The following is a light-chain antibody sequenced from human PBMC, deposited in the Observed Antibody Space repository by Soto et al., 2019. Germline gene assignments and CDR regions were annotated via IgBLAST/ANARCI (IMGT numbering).Light chain of an antibody. V-gene: IGKV3-15*01. J-gene: IGKJ1*01. CDR2: GAS. CDR3: QQYYNWPRT. CDR1: QSVRSN. Sequence: ERVMTQSPATLSVSPGEGVTLSCRAGQSVRSNLAWYQQKPGQAPRLLIYGASTRATGIPARFSGSGSGTEFTLSISSLQSEDFAVYYCQQYYNWPRTFGQGTKVDIK.